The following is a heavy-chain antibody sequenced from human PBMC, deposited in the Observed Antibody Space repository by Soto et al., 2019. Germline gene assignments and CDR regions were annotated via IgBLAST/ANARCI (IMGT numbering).Heavy chain of an antibody. J-gene: IGHJ5*02. Sequence: GESLKISCKGSGYSFAGYWITWVRQKPGKGLEWMGRIDPSDSYTNYSPSFQGHVTISADKSISTAYLQWSSLKASDTAMYYCARIVASTILGVVTSAPNWSAPWGKGTRVTVSS. CDR2: IDPSDSYT. V-gene: IGHV5-10-1*01. D-gene: IGHD3-3*01. CDR1: GYSFAGYW. CDR3: ARIVASTILGVVTSAPNWSAP.